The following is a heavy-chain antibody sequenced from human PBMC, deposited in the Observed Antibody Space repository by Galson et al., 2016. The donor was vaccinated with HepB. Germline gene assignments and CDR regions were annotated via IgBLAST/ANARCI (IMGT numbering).Heavy chain of an antibody. V-gene: IGHV1-46*01. Sequence: SVKVSCKASGYTFTSYHVQWVRQAPGQGLEWMGIINPSGGYTKYAQTFQGRVTMTSDTSTSTVYMELSSLRSDDTAVYYCARGCKTTCPLDPWGQGTLVTVSS. J-gene: IGHJ5*02. CDR1: GYTFTSYH. CDR2: INPSGGYT. D-gene: IGHD4-11*01. CDR3: ARGCKTTCPLDP.